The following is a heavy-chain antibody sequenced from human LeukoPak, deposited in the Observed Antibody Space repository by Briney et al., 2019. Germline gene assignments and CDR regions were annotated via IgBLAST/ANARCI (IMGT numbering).Heavy chain of an antibody. CDR1: GFTFSSYW. V-gene: IGHV3-7*03. CDR2: IKQDGSEK. Sequence: GGSLRLSCAASGFTFSSYWMSWVRQAPGKGPEWVANIKQDGSEKYYVDSVKGRFTVSRDIAKNSLYLQMNSLRAEDTAVYYCAKGGSTSSYYYYYMDVWGKGTTVTVSS. D-gene: IGHD2-2*01. J-gene: IGHJ6*03. CDR3: AKGGSTSSYYYYYMDV.